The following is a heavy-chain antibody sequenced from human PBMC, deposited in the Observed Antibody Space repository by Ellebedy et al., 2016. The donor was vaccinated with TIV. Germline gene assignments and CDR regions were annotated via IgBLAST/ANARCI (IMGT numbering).Heavy chain of an antibody. CDR2: ISYDGSNK. J-gene: IGHJ3*02. V-gene: IGHV3-30*03. CDR3: CRNHDAFDI. Sequence: GESLKISXAASGFTFSSYGMHWVRQAPGKGLEWVAVISYDGSNKYYADSVKGRFTISRDNSKNTLYLQMNSLRAEDTAVYYCCRNHDAFDIWGQGTMVTVSS. CDR1: GFTFSSYG.